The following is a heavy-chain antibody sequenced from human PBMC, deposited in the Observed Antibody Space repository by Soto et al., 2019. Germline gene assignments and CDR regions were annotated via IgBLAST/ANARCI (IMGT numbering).Heavy chain of an antibody. D-gene: IGHD4-17*01. CDR2: IWYDGSNK. Sequence: PGGSLRLSCAASGFTFSSYGMHWVRQAPGKGLEWVAVIWYDGSNKYYADSVKGRFTISRDNSKNTLYLQMNSLRAEDTAVYYCARENTTTVTTLGVFDIWGQGTMVTVSS. CDR3: ARENTTTVTTLGVFDI. V-gene: IGHV3-33*01. CDR1: GFTFSSYG. J-gene: IGHJ3*02.